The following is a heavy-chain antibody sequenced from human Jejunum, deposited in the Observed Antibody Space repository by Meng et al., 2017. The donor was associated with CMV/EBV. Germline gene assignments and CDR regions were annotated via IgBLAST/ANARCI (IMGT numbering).Heavy chain of an antibody. Sequence: SCIASGFTFGDYAMSWGRQAPGKGLEWVGFIRSKDHGGTTEYGASVKGRFTISRDDSKSIAYLQMNSLKIEDTAVYYCTREGARDSWGQGTLVTVSS. V-gene: IGHV3-49*04. CDR3: TREGARDS. J-gene: IGHJ4*02. CDR1: GFTFGDYA. D-gene: IGHD3-16*01. CDR2: IRSKDHGGTT.